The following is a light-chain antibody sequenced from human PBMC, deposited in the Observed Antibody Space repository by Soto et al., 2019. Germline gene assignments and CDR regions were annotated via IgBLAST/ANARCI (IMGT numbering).Light chain of an antibody. J-gene: IGKJ1*01. CDR1: QSVSSN. CDR2: GAF. Sequence: EIVMTQSPVTPSLSPGERATLSCRASQSVSSNLAWYQQKPGQAPSLLIYGAFTRATGIPARFSGTGSGTEFTLTISSLQSEDFALYYCQQYNDWPLTFGQGTKV. V-gene: IGKV3-15*01. CDR3: QQYNDWPLT.